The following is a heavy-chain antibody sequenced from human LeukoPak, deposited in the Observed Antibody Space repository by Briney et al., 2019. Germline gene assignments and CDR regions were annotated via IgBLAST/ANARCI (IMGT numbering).Heavy chain of an antibody. J-gene: IGHJ4*02. D-gene: IGHD6-19*01. CDR2: ISSSGSTI. CDR3: ARTYSSGWYYYFDY. CDR1: GFTFSDYY. V-gene: IGHV3-11*04. Sequence: PGGSLRLSCAASGFTFSDYYMSWIRQAPGKGLEWVSYISSSGSTIYYADSVKGRFTISRDKAKNSLYLQMNSLRAEDTAVYYCARTYSSGWYYYFDYWGQGTLVTVSS.